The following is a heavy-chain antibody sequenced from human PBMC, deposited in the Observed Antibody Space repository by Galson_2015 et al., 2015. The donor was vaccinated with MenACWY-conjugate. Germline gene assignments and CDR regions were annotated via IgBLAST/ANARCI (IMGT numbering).Heavy chain of an antibody. CDR2: IHYSETT. CDR1: GGSIYGDAYW. Sequence: ETLSLTCSVSGGSIYGDAYWWAWIRQPPGKGLEWIASIHYSETTHYSPSLKSRASISVDTSKNQFSLRRSSGTAADTTVYHCARLPRGINLMVEGSWGQGILVTVSS. D-gene: IGHD2-15*01. V-gene: IGHV4-39*01. CDR3: ARLPRGINLMVEGS. J-gene: IGHJ5*02.